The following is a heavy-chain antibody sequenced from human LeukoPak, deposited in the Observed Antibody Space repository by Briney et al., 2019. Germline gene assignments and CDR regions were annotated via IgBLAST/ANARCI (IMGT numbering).Heavy chain of an antibody. D-gene: IGHD3-10*01. V-gene: IGHV3-21*01. CDR1: GFTFSSHS. J-gene: IGHJ4*02. CDR2: ISSSSSYI. CDR3: ARDFYYGSGSYYNDY. Sequence: KPGGSLRLSCAASGFTFSSHSMNWVRQAPGKGLEWVSSISSSSSYIYYADSVKGRFTISRDNAKNSLYLQMNSLRAEDTAVYYCARDFYYGSGSYYNDYWGQGTLVTVSS.